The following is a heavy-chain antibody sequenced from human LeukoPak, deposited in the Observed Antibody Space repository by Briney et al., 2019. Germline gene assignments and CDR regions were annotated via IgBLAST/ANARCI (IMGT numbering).Heavy chain of an antibody. Sequence: GGSLRLSCAASGFTFSSYSMNWVRQAPGKGLEWVSYISSSSSTIYYADSVKGRFTISRDNAKNSLYLQMNSLRAEDTAVYYCAREITMVRGVTYIYFDYWGQGTLVTVSS. CDR3: AREITMVRGVTYIYFDY. J-gene: IGHJ4*02. D-gene: IGHD3-10*01. CDR2: ISSSSSTI. CDR1: GFTFSSYS. V-gene: IGHV3-48*04.